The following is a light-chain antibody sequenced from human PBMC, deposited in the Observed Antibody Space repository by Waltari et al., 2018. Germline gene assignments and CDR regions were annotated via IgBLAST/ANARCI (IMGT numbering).Light chain of an antibody. CDR1: SSYVGYSNR. V-gene: IGLV2-18*02. CDR3: SSYTTSNTFV. Sequence: QSALTPPPSVSGSPGQSVTIPCTGTSSYVGYSNRFSWYKQSPGTAPKVVIYEVTYRPSGVPDRFSASRSGNTASLTISGLQAEDEADYYCSSYTTSNTFVFGGGTKLTVL. CDR2: EVT. J-gene: IGLJ3*02.